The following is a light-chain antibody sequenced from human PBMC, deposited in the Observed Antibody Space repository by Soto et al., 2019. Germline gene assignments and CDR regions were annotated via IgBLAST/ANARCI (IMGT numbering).Light chain of an antibody. CDR3: QQYDNWPWT. J-gene: IGKJ1*01. V-gene: IGKV3-15*01. CDR2: SAS. CDR1: QSISDT. Sequence: ITQSAATLSVASRRRATLSCRASQSISDTLAWYQQKPGQAPRLLIYSASRRATGFPARFSGSGSGTDFTLTISSLQSEDFAVYYCQQYDNWPWTVGRGTKVDIK.